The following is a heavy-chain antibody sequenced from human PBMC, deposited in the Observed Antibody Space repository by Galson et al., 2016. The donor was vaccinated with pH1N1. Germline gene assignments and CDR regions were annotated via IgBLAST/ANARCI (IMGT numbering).Heavy chain of an antibody. J-gene: IGHJ5*02. CDR3: ARGVWFGELGSWFDP. D-gene: IGHD3-10*01. Sequence: SETLSLTCTVSGGSISSYYWSWIRQPAGKGLEWIGRIYSSGSTNYNPSLKSRVTMSVDTSKNQFSLKLSSVTAADTAVYYCARGVWFGELGSWFDPGGQGTLVTVSS. CDR1: GGSISSYY. V-gene: IGHV4-4*07. CDR2: IYSSGST.